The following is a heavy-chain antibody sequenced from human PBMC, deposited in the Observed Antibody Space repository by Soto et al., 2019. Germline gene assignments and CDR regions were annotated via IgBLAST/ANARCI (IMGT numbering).Heavy chain of an antibody. Sequence: PSETLSLTCTVSGGSISSYYWSWIRQPPGKGLEWIGYIYYSGSTNYNPSLKSRVTISVDTSKNQFSLKLSSVTAADTAVYYCARHKDSSGYYYYFDYWGQGTLVTVSS. V-gene: IGHV4-59*08. CDR2: IYYSGST. CDR3: ARHKDSSGYYYYFDY. D-gene: IGHD3-22*01. J-gene: IGHJ4*02. CDR1: GGSISSYY.